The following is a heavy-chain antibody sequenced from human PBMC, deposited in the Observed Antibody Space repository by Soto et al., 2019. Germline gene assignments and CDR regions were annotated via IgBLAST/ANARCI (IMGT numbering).Heavy chain of an antibody. CDR1: GGTFSSYT. V-gene: IGHV1-69*08. CDR3: ARDLGVETSSQVVWFDP. CDR2: IIPILGIA. Sequence: QVQLVQSGAEVKKPGSSVKVSCKASGGTFSSYTISWVRQAPGQGLEWMGRIIPILGIANYAQKFQGRVTSTANKSTKKADMELSSPKSKDTTGNYWARDLGVETSSQVVWFDPWGQGTLVTVSS. J-gene: IGHJ5*02. D-gene: IGHD2-21*02.